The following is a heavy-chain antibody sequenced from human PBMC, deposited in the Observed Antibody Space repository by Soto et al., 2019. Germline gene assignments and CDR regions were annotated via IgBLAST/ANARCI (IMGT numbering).Heavy chain of an antibody. Sequence: ASVKVSCKASGYTFTSYGISWVRQAPGQGLEWMGWISAYNGNTNYAQKLQGRVTMTTDTSTSTAYMELRSLRSDDAAVYYCAGTKIAAAGIGTFDYWGQGTLVTVSS. D-gene: IGHD6-13*01. CDR2: ISAYNGNT. CDR1: GYTFTSYG. V-gene: IGHV1-18*01. J-gene: IGHJ4*02. CDR3: AGTKIAAAGIGTFDY.